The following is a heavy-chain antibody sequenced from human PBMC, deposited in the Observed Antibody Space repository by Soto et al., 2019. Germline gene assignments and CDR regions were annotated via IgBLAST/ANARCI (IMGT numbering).Heavy chain of an antibody. D-gene: IGHD3-10*01. CDR2: ISYDGSNK. Sequence: PGGSLRLSCAASGFTFSSYGMHWVRQAPGKGLEWVAVISYDGSNKYYADSVKGRFTISRDNSKNTLYLQMNSLRAEDTAVYYCAGGLWFGESYYYSMDVWGQGTTVTVSS. V-gene: IGHV3-30*03. J-gene: IGHJ6*02. CDR1: GFTFSSYG. CDR3: AGGLWFGESYYYSMDV.